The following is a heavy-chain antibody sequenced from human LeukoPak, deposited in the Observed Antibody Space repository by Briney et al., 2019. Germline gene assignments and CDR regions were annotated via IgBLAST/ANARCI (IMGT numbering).Heavy chain of an antibody. Sequence: GASVKVSCKASGGTFSSYAISWVRQAPGQGLEWMGRIIPILGIANYAQKFQGRVTITADKSTSTAYMELSSLRSEDTAVYYCARGRTISPNWFDPWGQGTLVTVSS. CDR3: ARGRTISPNWFDP. D-gene: IGHD3-3*01. CDR2: IIPILGIA. CDR1: GGTFSSYA. V-gene: IGHV1-69*04. J-gene: IGHJ5*02.